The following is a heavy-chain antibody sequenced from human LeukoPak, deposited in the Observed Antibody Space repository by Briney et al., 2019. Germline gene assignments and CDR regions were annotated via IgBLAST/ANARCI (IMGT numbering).Heavy chain of an antibody. J-gene: IGHJ5*02. CDR1: GYTFTSYY. Sequence: ASVKVSCKASGYTFTSYYMHWVRQAPGQGLEWMGIINPSGGSTSYAQKFQGRVTMTRDTSTSTVYMELSSLRSEDTAVYYCARCYDLWSGYYRWLYPWGQGTLVTVSS. CDR2: INPSGGST. V-gene: IGHV1-46*01. D-gene: IGHD3-3*01. CDR3: ARCYDLWSGYYRWLYP.